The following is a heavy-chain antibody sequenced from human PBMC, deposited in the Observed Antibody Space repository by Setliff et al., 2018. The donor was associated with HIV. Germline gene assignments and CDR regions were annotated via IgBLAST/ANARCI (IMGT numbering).Heavy chain of an antibody. D-gene: IGHD6-19*01. CDR3: VGGRGAVAGYVDY. J-gene: IGHJ4*02. V-gene: IGHV4-34*01. CDR1: GGSFSGYY. CDR2: INHSGST. Sequence: PSETLSLTCAVYGGSFSGYYWSWIRQPPGKGLEWIGEINHSGSTNYNPSLKSRVTISADTSKNQFSLKLSSVTAADTAVYYCVGGRGAVAGYVDYWGQGTLVTVSS.